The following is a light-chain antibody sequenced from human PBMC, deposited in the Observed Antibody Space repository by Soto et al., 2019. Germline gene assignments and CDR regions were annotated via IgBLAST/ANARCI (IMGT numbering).Light chain of an antibody. Sequence: QSVLTQPPSVSAAPGQKVTISCSGSSSNIGNNYVSWYQQLPGTAPKLLTYDNDKRPSGIPDRFSGSKSGTSATLAITGLQTGDEADYYCGTWDSSLSAGVFGGGTTLTVL. V-gene: IGLV1-51*01. CDR3: GTWDSSLSAGV. CDR2: DND. CDR1: SSNIGNNY. J-gene: IGLJ2*01.